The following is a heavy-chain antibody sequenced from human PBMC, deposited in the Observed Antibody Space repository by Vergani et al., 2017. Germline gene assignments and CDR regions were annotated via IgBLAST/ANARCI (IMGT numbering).Heavy chain of an antibody. CDR2: IYSGGST. Sequence: EVQLLESGGGLVQPGGSLRLSCAASGFTFSSYAMSWVRQAPGKGLEWVSVIYSGGSTYYADSVKGRFTISRDNAKNSLYLQMNSLRAEDTAVYYCARDPVVPAAIGAFDIWGQGTMVTVSS. CDR1: GFTFSSYA. CDR3: ARDPVVPAAIGAFDI. J-gene: IGHJ3*02. D-gene: IGHD2-2*01. V-gene: IGHV3-23*03.